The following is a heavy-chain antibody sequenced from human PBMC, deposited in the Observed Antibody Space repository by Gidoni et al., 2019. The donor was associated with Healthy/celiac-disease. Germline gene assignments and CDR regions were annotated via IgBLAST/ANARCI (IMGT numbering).Heavy chain of an antibody. D-gene: IGHD2-2*01. V-gene: IGHV3-23*01. CDR1: GFTFSSYA. CDR2: ISGSGGST. Sequence: EVQLLESGGGLVQPGGSLRLSCAASGFTFSSYAMSWVRQPPGKGLEWVSAISGSGGSTYYADSVKGRFTISRDNSKNTLYLQMNSLRAEDTAVYYCAKPAMPSFYYYYYGMDVWGQGTTVTVSS. J-gene: IGHJ6*02. CDR3: AKPAMPSFYYYYYGMDV.